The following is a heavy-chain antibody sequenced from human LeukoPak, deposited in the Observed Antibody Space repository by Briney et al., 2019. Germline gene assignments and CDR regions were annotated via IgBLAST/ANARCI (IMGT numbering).Heavy chain of an antibody. V-gene: IGHV4-39*01. J-gene: IGHJ5*02. CDR1: GGSISSSSYY. CDR2: IYYSGST. CDR3: ARGIRYDFWSGYYSWFDP. Sequence: SETLSLTCTVSGGSISSSSYYWGWIRQPPGQGLEWIGSIYYSGSTYYNPSLKSRVTISVDTSKNQFSLKLSSVTAADTAVYYCARGIRYDFWSGYYSWFDPWGQGTLVTVSS. D-gene: IGHD3-3*01.